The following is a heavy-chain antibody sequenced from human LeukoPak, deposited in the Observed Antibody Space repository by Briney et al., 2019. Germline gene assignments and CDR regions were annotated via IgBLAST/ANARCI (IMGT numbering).Heavy chain of an antibody. V-gene: IGHV3-23*01. D-gene: IGHD6-13*01. CDR3: AKAPGIAAAGTAGFDY. CDR2: ISGSGGST. J-gene: IGHJ4*02. CDR1: GFTFSSYS. Sequence: HPGGSLRLSCAASGFTFSSYSMNWVRQAPGKGLEWVSAISGSGGSTYYADSVKGRFTISRDNSKNTLYLQMNSLRAEDTAVYYCAKAPGIAAAGTAGFDYWGQGTLVTVSS.